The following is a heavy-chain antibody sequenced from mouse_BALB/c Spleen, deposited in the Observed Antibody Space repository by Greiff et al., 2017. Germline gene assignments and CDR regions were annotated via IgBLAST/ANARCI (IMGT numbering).Heavy chain of an antibody. CDR1: GFNFTDYY. CDR3: ARGSGYVDY. J-gene: IGHJ2*01. D-gene: IGHD3-1*01. Sequence: EVQLQQSGAELVRPGALVKLSCKASGFNFTDYYMHWVKQRPEQGLEWIGWIDPENGNTIYDPKFQGKASITADTSSNTAYLQLSSLTSEDTAVYYCARGSGYVDYWGQGTTLTVSS. V-gene: IGHV14-1*02. CDR2: IDPENGNT.